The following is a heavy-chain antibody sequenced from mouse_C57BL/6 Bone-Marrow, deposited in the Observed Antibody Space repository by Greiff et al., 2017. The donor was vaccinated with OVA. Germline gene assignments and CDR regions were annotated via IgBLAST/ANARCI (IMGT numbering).Heavy chain of an antibody. CDR2: IDPSDSYT. V-gene: IGHV1-69*01. D-gene: IGHD1-1*01. CDR3: ARLSTTVDY. CDR1: GYTFTSYW. J-gene: IGHJ2*01. Sequence: QVHVKQPGAELVMPGASVKLSCKASGYTFTSYWMHWVKQRPGQGLEWIGEIDPSDSYTNYNQKFKGKSTLTVDKSSSTAYMQLSSLTSEDSAVYYCARLSTTVDYWGQGTTLTVSS.